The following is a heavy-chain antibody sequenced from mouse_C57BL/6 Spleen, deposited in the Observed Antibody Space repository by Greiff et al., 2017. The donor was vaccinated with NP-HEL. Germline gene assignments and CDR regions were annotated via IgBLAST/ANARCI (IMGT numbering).Heavy chain of an antibody. CDR3: ASPYGNSYAMDY. J-gene: IGHJ4*01. V-gene: IGHV3-6*01. Sequence: EVQLQESGPGLVKPSQSLSLTCSVTGYSITSGYYWNWIRQFPGNKLEWMGYISYDGSNNSNPSLKNRISITRDTSKNQFFLKLNSVTTEDTATYYCASPYGNSYAMDYWGQGTSVTVSS. CDR1: GYSITSGYY. CDR2: ISYDGSN. D-gene: IGHD2-1*01.